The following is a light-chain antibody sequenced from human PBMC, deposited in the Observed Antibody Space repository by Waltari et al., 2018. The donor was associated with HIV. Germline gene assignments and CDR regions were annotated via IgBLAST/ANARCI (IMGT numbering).Light chain of an antibody. CDR1: RSILYSSDNRNY. J-gene: IGKJ4*01. CDR3: QQYFRIPPT. Sequence: DLVMTQSPDSLPVSLGARAPINCTSSRSILYSSDNRNYLAWYQQKPRQPPKLLISWASTRESGVPDRFSGGGSGTDFTLTITRLQAEDVAVYHCQQYFRIPPTFGGGTKVEIK. V-gene: IGKV4-1*01. CDR2: WAS.